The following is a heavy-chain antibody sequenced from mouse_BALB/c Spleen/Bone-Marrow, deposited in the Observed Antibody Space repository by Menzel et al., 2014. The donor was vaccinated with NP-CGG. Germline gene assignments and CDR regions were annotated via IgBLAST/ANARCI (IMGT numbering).Heavy chain of an antibody. J-gene: IGHJ2*01. CDR3: ARPDYCGYLNY. CDR1: GFDFSRYW. CDR2: INPDSRTI. D-gene: IGHD1-1*01. V-gene: IGHV4-1*02. Sequence: DVKLQESGGGLVQPGGSLKLSCAASGFDFSRYWMSWVRQAPGKGLEWTGEINPDSRTINYSPSLKDKFIISRDNAKNTLYLRLNKVRSEDTALYYCARPDYCGYLNYWGQGTTLTVSS.